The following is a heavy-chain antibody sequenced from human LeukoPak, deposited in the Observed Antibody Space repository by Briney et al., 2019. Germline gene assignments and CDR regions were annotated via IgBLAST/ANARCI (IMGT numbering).Heavy chain of an antibody. CDR3: ASLVGATSY. Sequence: SETLSLTCTVSGGSISSYYWSWIRQPPGKGLEWIGYIYYSGSTNYNPSLKSRVTISVDTSKNQFSLKLSSVTAADTAVYYCASLVGATSYWGQGTLVTVSS. CDR1: GGSISSYY. D-gene: IGHD1-26*01. J-gene: IGHJ4*02. V-gene: IGHV4-59*01. CDR2: IYYSGST.